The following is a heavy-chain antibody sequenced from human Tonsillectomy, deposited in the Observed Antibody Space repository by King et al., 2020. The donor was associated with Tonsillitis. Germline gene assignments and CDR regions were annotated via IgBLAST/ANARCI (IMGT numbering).Heavy chain of an antibody. J-gene: IGHJ4*02. CDR3: ASSGKNLWPSYDSSGYLNY. CDR1: GCSISSGYY. CDR2: IYHSGST. D-gene: IGHD3-22*01. V-gene: IGHV4-38-2*02. Sequence: VQLQESGPGLVKPSETLSLTCTVSGCSISSGYYWGWIRQPPGKGLEWIGSIYHSGSTYYNPSLKSRVTISVDTSKNQFSLKLSSVTAAAPAVYYCASSGKNLWPSYDSSGYLNYWGQGTLVTVSS.